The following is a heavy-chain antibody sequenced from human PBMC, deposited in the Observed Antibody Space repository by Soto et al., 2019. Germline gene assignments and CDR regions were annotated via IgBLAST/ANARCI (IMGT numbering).Heavy chain of an antibody. CDR1: GYTFTIYY. CDR3: ARGGYSTSSPLYY. V-gene: IGHV1-46*01. Sequence: QVQLVQSGTEVKKPGASVKVSCKASGYTFTIYYMHWVRQAPGQGLEWMGIINPVSGDTSYAQKFQGTVTMTRDTSPSTVFMELSSLRSEDTALYYCARGGYSTSSPLYYWGKGTLVTVSS. J-gene: IGHJ4*02. CDR2: INPVSGDT. D-gene: IGHD6-6*01.